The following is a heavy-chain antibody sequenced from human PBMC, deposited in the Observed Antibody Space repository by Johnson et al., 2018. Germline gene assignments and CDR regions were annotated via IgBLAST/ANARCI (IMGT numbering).Heavy chain of an antibody. CDR2: INSDGSST. J-gene: IGHJ3*02. CDR3: ATIVGATGGAFDI. Sequence: VQLQESGGGLVQXGGSLRLXCAASGFTFSSYWMHWVRQAPGKGQVWVSRINSDGSSTSYADSVKGRFTTSRDNAKNTLYLQMNSLGAEDTAGYYCATIVGATGGAFDIWGQGTMVTVSS. CDR1: GFTFSSYW. D-gene: IGHD1-26*01. V-gene: IGHV3-74*01.